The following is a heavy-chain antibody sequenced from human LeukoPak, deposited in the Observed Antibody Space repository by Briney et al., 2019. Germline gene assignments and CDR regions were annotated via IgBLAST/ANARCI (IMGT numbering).Heavy chain of an antibody. D-gene: IGHD6-6*01. V-gene: IGHV3-23*01. CDR1: GFTFSSYA. Sequence: GGSLRLSCAASGFTFSSYAMSWVRQAPGRGLEWVSTISGTGGSTYYADSVKGRFTISRDNSKNTLYLQMNSLRAEDTAVYYCAKDGMYSSSSSYYFDYWGQGTLVTVSS. J-gene: IGHJ4*02. CDR3: AKDGMYSSSSSYYFDY. CDR2: ISGTGGST.